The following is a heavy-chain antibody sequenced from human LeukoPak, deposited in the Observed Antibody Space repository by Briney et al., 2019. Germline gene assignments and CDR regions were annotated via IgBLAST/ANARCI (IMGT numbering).Heavy chain of an antibody. CDR1: GFTFSSYA. J-gene: IGHJ6*03. Sequence: GGSLRLSCAASGFTFSSYAMSWVRQAPGKGLEWVSAISGSGGSTYYADSVKGRFTISRDNSKNTLYLQMNSLRAEDTAVYYCAKDYGDYYYYYYHMDVWGKGTMVTVSS. D-gene: IGHD4-17*01. CDR3: AKDYGDYYYYYYHMDV. V-gene: IGHV3-23*01. CDR2: ISGSGGST.